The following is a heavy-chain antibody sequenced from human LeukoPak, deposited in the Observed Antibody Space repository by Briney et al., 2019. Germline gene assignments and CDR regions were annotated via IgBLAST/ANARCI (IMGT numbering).Heavy chain of an antibody. CDR2: IYSSGST. D-gene: IGHD1-26*01. V-gene: IGHV4-39*06. CDR3: ARAGVGAPDFDY. J-gene: IGHJ4*02. Sequence: SETLSLTCTVSGGSISSGGFYWGWIRQPPGKGLEWIGSIYSSGSTYYNPSLKSRVTISVDTSKNQVALKLRSVTAADTAVYYCARAGVGAPDFDYWGQGTLVTVSS. CDR1: GGSISSGGFY.